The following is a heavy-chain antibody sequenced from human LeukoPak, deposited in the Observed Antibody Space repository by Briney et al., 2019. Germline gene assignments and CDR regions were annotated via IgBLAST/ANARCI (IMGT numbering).Heavy chain of an antibody. D-gene: IGHD3-10*01. V-gene: IGHV3-7*01. Sequence: PGGSLRLSCAASGFTFSSYWMSWVRQAPGKGLEWVANIKQDGSEKYYVDSVKGRFTISRDNAKNSLYLQMNSLRAEDTAVYYCARDRGPTPAEYFQHWGQGTLVTVSS. CDR3: ARDRGPTPAEYFQH. CDR1: GFTFSSYW. CDR2: IKQDGSEK. J-gene: IGHJ1*01.